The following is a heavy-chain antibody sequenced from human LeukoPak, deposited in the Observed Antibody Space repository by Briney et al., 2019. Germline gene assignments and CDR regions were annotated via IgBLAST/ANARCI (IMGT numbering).Heavy chain of an antibody. CDR1: GYTFTSYG. Sequence: GASVKVSCKASGYTFTSYGISWVRQAPGQGLEWMGWISAYNGNTNYAQKLQGRVTMTTDTSTSTAYMELRSLRSDDTAVYYCARAKGPAAIAPSAFDIWAKGQWSPSLQ. V-gene: IGHV1-18*01. CDR3: ARAKGPAAIAPSAFDI. D-gene: IGHD2-2*02. CDR2: ISAYNGNT. J-gene: IGHJ3*02.